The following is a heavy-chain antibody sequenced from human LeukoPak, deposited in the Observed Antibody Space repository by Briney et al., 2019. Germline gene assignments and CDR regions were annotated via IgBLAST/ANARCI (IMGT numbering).Heavy chain of an antibody. CDR1: GSTFSSYA. V-gene: IGHV3-64*01. CDR3: ARLGLARTADY. CDR2: ISSNGGST. D-gene: IGHD3-16*01. Sequence: GGSLRLSCAASGSTFSSYAMHWVRQAPGKGLEYVSAISSNGGSTYYANSVKGRFTISRDNSKNTLCLQMGSLRAEDMAVYYCARLGLARTADYWGQGTLVTVSS. J-gene: IGHJ4*02.